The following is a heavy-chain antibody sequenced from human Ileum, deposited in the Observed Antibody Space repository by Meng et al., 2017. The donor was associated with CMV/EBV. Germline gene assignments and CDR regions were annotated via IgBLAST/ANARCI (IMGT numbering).Heavy chain of an antibody. J-gene: IGHJ4*02. V-gene: IGHV4-61*02. CDR2: IYTSGST. CDR1: GGSLGGGYY. CDR3: ARDSAWLIDQ. D-gene: IGHD6-19*01. Sequence: QVQLQESGPGLVKPSQTLFLTCTVSGGSLGGGYYWNWIRQPAGKGLEWIGRIYTSGSTNYNPSLKSRFTISVDTSKNQFSLNLTSVTAADTAVYYCARDSAWLIDQWGQGTLVTVSS.